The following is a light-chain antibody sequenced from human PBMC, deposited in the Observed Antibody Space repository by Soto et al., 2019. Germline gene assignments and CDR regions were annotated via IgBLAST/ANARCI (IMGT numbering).Light chain of an antibody. V-gene: IGKV3-11*01. CDR3: LKRNNWPIN. J-gene: IGKJ5*01. CDR1: QGVSSD. CDR2: DAS. Sequence: EIVLTQSPATLSLSPGERSTLSRAARQGVSSDLAWYQQKPGQAPRLLIYDASSRASGIPVRFSGSGSGTDFTLTISSLEPEDFALYYCLKRNNWPINFGQGTRLEIK.